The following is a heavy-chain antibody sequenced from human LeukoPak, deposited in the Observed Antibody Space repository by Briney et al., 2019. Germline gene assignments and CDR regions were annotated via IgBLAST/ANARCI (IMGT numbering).Heavy chain of an antibody. CDR1: GFTFSSYW. J-gene: IGHJ5*02. D-gene: IGHD3-3*01. CDR2: KKRDGSEK. V-gene: IGHV3-7*01. CDR3: ARDEFGVVKGNWFDP. Sequence: GGSLRLSCAASGFTFSSYWMSWVRQAPGKGLEWVANKKRDGSEKYYVDSVKGRFTISRDNAKNSLCLQMNSLRAEDTAVYYCARDEFGVVKGNWFDPWGQGTLVTVSS.